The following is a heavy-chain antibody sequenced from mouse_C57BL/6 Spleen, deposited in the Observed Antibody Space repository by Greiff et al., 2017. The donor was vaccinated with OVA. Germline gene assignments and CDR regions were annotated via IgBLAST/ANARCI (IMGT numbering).Heavy chain of an antibody. V-gene: IGHV5-4*03. CDR2: ISDGGSYT. Sequence: EVMLVESGGGLVKPGGSLKLSCAASGFTFSSYAMSWVRQTPEKRLEWVGTISDGGSYTYYPDNVKGRFTISRDNAKNILYLQMSHLKSEDTAMYYCASGLRRWYFDYWGQGTTLTVSS. CDR1: GFTFSSYA. CDR3: ASGLRRWYFDY. D-gene: IGHD2-3*01. J-gene: IGHJ2*01.